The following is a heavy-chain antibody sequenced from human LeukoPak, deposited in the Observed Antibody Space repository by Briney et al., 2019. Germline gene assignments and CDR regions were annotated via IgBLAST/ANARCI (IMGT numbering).Heavy chain of an antibody. CDR1: GFTFSSYA. Sequence: GGSLRLSCAAPGFTFSSYAMSWVRQAPGKGLEWVSAISGSGGSTYYADSVKGRFTISRDNSKNTLYLQMNSLRAEDTAVYYCAKDLGDYEDYFDYWGQGTLVTVSS. D-gene: IGHD4-17*01. V-gene: IGHV3-23*01. CDR3: AKDLGDYEDYFDY. CDR2: ISGSGGST. J-gene: IGHJ4*02.